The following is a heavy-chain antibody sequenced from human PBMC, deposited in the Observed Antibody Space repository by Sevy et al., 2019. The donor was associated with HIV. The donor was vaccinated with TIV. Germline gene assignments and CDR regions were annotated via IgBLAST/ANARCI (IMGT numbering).Heavy chain of an antibody. Sequence: SETLSLTCAVYGGSFSGYYWSWIRQPPGKGLEWIGEINHSGSTNYNPSLKSRVTISVDTSKNQFSLKLSSVTAADTAVYYCARVPRYCSSTSCYTAGTGGYYYYGMDVWGQRTTVTVSS. CDR3: ARVPRYCSSTSCYTAGTGGYYYYGMDV. CDR2: INHSGST. J-gene: IGHJ6*02. V-gene: IGHV4-34*01. D-gene: IGHD2-2*02. CDR1: GGSFSGYY.